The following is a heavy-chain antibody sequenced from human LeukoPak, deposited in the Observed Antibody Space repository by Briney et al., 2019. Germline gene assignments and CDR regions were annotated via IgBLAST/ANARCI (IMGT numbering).Heavy chain of an antibody. V-gene: IGHV4-34*01. CDR1: GGSFSGYY. J-gene: IGHJ4*02. D-gene: IGHD3-10*01. Sequence: SETLSLTCAVYGGSFSGYYWSWIRQPPGKGLEWIGEINHSGSTNYNPSLKSRVTISVDTSKNQFSLKLSSVTAADTAVYYCARSRYYGSGSYGNDWGQGTLVTVSS. CDR2: INHSGST. CDR3: ARSRYYGSGSYGND.